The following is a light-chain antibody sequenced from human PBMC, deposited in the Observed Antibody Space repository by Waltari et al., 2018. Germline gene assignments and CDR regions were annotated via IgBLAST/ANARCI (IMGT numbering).Light chain of an antibody. CDR3: MIFHGNAWV. Sequence: QAVLTQPSSLSASPGASASTTCTLRRGINVGAYRIYWYQQKPGSPPQYLLRYKSDSDKGLGSGVPSRFSGSKDASANAGILLISGLQSDDEADYYCMIFHGNAWVFGRGTKLTVL. CDR1: RGINVGAYR. J-gene: IGLJ2*01. V-gene: IGLV5-45*03. CDR2: YKSDSDK.